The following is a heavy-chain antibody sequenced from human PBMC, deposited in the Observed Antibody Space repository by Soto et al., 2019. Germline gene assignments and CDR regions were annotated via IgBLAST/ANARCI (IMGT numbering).Heavy chain of an antibody. V-gene: IGHV3-33*01. D-gene: IGHD6-19*01. J-gene: IGHJ6*02. CDR1: GFTYSSYG. CDR2: KWYDGSNK. CDR3: ACDGRIAVAGDYYYYYGMDV. Sequence: GGSLRLSCGASGFTYSSYGMHWVRQAPGKGLERVAVKWYDGSNKYYADSEKGRFTISRDNSKNTLYLQINSLRAEDTAVYYCACDGRIAVAGDYYYYYGMDVWCQGTTVTVSS.